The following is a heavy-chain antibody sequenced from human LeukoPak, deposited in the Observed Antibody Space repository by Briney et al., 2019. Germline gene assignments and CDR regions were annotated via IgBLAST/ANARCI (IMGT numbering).Heavy chain of an antibody. Sequence: SSETLSLTCAVYGGSFSGYYWSWIRQPPGKGLEWIGEINHSGSTNYNPSLKSRVTISVDTSKNQFSLKLSSVTAADTAVYYCARGPYTSGWYAVDYWGQGTLVTVSS. CDR3: ARGPYTSGWYAVDY. CDR2: INHSGST. J-gene: IGHJ4*02. V-gene: IGHV4-34*01. D-gene: IGHD6-19*01. CDR1: GGSFSGYY.